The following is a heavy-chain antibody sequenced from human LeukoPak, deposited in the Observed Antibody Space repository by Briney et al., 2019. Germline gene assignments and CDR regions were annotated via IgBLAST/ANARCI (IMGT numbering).Heavy chain of an antibody. CDR3: ARESGITIFGVVAIRGAFDI. V-gene: IGHV3-21*04. J-gene: IGHJ3*02. CDR1: GFTFSSFA. Sequence: GGSLRLSCAASGFTFSSFAMNWVRQAPGKGLEWVSSISSSNSYIYYADSLKGRFTISRDNAKNSLYLQMNSLRAEDTAVYYCARESGITIFGVVAIRGAFDIWGQGTMVTVSS. CDR2: ISSSNSYI. D-gene: IGHD3-3*01.